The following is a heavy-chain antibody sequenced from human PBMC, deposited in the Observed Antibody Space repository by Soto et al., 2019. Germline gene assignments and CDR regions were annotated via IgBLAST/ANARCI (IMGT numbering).Heavy chain of an antibody. CDR1: GGSISSSSYY. V-gene: IGHV4-39*02. CDR2: IYYSGST. J-gene: IGHJ4*02. CDR3: ARERDDDFWSGYYFDY. Sequence: SETLSLTCTVSGGSISSSSYYWGWIRQPPGKGLEWIGSIYYSGSTYYNPSLKSRVTISVDTSKNQFSLKLSSVTAADTAVYYCARERDDDFWSGYYFDYWGQGTLVTV. D-gene: IGHD3-3*01.